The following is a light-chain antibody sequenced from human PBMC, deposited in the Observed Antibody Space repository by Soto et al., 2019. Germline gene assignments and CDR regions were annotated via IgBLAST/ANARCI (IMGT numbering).Light chain of an antibody. Sequence: AIQMTQSPSSLSASVGDRVTITCRASQGIRNDLGWYQQQPGRAPKLLIYASSNLQTGVPSRLRGSGSGTDFTLTISSLQPEDLGTYYCLQDYSYPRTFGQGTKV. CDR2: ASS. J-gene: IGKJ1*01. CDR1: QGIRND. V-gene: IGKV1-6*01. CDR3: LQDYSYPRT.